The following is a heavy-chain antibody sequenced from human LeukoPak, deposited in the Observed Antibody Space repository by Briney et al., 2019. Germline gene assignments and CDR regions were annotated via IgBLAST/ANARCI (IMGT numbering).Heavy chain of an antibody. Sequence: GGSLRLSCAASGVTFSRYWMHWVRQAPGTGLVWGSRINNDGSSTVYADSVKGRFTISRDNAKNTVYLQMNSLRVEDTAVYYCARGEPNYSYFKWGQGTLVSVSS. CDR2: INNDGSST. D-gene: IGHD5-18*01. CDR1: GVTFSRYW. CDR3: ARGEPNYSYFK. V-gene: IGHV3-74*01. J-gene: IGHJ4*02.